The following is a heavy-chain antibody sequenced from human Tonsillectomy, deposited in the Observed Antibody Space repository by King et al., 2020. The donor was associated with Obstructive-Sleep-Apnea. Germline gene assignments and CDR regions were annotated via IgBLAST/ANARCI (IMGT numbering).Heavy chain of an antibody. J-gene: IGHJ4*02. CDR3: ASIIPPAYYFDY. V-gene: IGHV1-46*03. CDR1: GYTFTSYY. CDR2: INPSGGST. Sequence: VQLVESGAEVKKPGASVKVSCKASGYTFTSYYMHWVRQAPGQGLEWMGIINPSGGSTSYAQKFQGRVTMTRDTSTSTVYMELSSLRSEDTAVYYCASIIPPAYYFDYWGQGTLVTVSS. D-gene: IGHD3-10*01.